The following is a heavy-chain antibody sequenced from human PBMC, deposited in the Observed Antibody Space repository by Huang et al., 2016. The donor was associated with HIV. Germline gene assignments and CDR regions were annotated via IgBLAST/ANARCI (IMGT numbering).Heavy chain of an antibody. V-gene: IGHV1-2*02. CDR3: ARGGTYHDEYFQH. CDR2: INPNSGAT. Sequence: QVQLVQSGAEVKKPGASVRVSCKTSGYTFIDYYMQWVRQAPGPGLEVMGWINPNSGATNYAQKVQDRVTMTRDTSINTTDMELNRVTSDDTAVYYCARGGTYHDEYFQHWGQGTLVTVSS. D-gene: IGHD1-26*01. CDR1: GYTFIDYY. J-gene: IGHJ1*01.